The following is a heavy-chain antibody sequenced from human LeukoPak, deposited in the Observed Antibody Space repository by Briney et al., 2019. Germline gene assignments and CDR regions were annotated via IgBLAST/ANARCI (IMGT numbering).Heavy chain of an antibody. CDR1: GYTFTGYY. J-gene: IGHJ5*02. CDR2: INPNSGGT. V-gene: IGHV1-2*02. CDR3: ARARRITMIVVANNWFDP. D-gene: IGHD3-22*01. Sequence: ASVKVSCKASGYTFTGYYMHWVRQAPGPGLEWMGWINPNSGGTNYAQKFQGRVTMTRDTSISTAYMELSRLRSDDTAVYYCARARRITMIVVANNWFDPWGQGTLVTVSS.